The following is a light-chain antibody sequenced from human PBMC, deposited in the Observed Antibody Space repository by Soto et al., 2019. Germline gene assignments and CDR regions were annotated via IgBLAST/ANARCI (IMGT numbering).Light chain of an antibody. CDR2: WAS. V-gene: IGKV4-1*01. Sequence: DIVMTQSPDSLAVSLGERATINCKSSQSVLYSSNNKNFLAWYQQKPGQPPKLLIYWASTRESGVPDRFSGSGSGTVFTLTISSLQAEAVAVYYCQQDYSTPRTVGPGTKVDIK. CDR1: QSVLYSSNNKNF. CDR3: QQDYSTPRT. J-gene: IGKJ3*01.